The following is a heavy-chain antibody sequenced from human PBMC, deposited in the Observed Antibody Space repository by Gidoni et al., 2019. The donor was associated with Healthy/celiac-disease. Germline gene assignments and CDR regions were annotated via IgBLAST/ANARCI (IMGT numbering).Heavy chain of an antibody. CDR1: GGTFSRYA. CDR3: ARGGGSTSPRGNYYYYYMDV. J-gene: IGHJ6*03. D-gene: IGHD2-2*01. CDR2: IIPIFGTA. V-gene: IGHV1-69*01. Sequence: QVQLVQSGAEVKKPGSSVKVSCKASGGTFSRYAISWVRQAPGQGLEWMGGIIPIFGTANYAQKFQGRVTITADESTSTAYMELSSLRSEDTAVYYCARGGGSTSPRGNYYYYYMDVWGKGTTVTVSS.